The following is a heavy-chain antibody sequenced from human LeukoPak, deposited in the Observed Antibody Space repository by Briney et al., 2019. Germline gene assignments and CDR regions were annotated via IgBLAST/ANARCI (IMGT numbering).Heavy chain of an antibody. V-gene: IGHV4-34*01. D-gene: IGHD3-9*01. CDR1: GGSFSGYY. CDR2: INHSGST. J-gene: IGHJ4*02. Sequence: PSETLSLTCAVYGGSFSGYYWSWIRQPPGKGLEWIGEINHSGSTNYNPSLKSRVTISVDTSKNQFSLKLSSVTAAGTAVYYCAREGILTGYYGYWGQGTLVTVSS. CDR3: AREGILTGYYGY.